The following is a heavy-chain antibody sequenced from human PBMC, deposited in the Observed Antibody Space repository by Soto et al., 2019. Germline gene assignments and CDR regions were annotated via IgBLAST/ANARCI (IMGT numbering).Heavy chain of an antibody. CDR3: ARLYSSAWYGPGRY. V-gene: IGHV3-20*04. J-gene: IGHJ4*02. CDR2: INWNGGST. D-gene: IGHD6-19*01. CDR1: GLTFDDYG. Sequence: EVQLLESGGGVVRAGGSVRLSCAASGLTFDDYGMSWVRQAPGKGLEWVSGINWNGGSTGYADSVKGRFTISRDNAKNSLYLQMNSLRAEDTALYYCARLYSSAWYGPGRYWAQGTLVTVSS.